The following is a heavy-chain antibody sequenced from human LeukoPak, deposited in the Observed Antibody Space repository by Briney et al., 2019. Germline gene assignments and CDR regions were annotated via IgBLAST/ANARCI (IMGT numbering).Heavy chain of an antibody. D-gene: IGHD1-26*01. CDR3: AKSRWETYAVRAFDI. CDR2: ISGGGST. CDR1: GFTFSNYA. Sequence: GGSLILSCAASGFTFSNYAMTWVRQAPGKELEGVSAISGGGSTYYADSVKGRFTISRDNSKSALYLQMNSLRAEDTAVYYCAKSRWETYAVRAFDIWGQGTMVTVSS. V-gene: IGHV3-23*01. J-gene: IGHJ3*02.